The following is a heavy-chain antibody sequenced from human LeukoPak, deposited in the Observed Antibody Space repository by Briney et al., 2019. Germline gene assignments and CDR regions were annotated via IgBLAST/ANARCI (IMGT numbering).Heavy chain of an antibody. CDR2: IYPGDSDT. Sequence: GESLKISCKGSGYSFTSYWIGWVRQMPGKGLEWMGIIYPGDSDTRYSPSFQGQVTISADKSISTAYLQWSSLKASDTDMYYCATSTSGYPYYYYYYYMDVWGKGTTVTVSS. J-gene: IGHJ6*03. D-gene: IGHD5-12*01. V-gene: IGHV5-51*01. CDR1: GYSFTSYW. CDR3: ATSTSGYPYYYYYYYMDV.